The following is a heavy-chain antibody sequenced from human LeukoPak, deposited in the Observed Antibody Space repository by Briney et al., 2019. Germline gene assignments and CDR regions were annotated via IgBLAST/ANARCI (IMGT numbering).Heavy chain of an antibody. V-gene: IGHV3-74*01. Sequence: QPGGSLRLSCAASGFTFSSYWRHWVRQAPGKGLVWVSAINNGGSTTAYADSVKGRFTISRDNAKNTLYLQMNSLRAEDTAVYYCARRAPTRYFDYWGQGTLVTVSS. J-gene: IGHJ4*02. CDR2: INNGGSTT. CDR1: GFTFSSYW. CDR3: ARRAPTRYFDY. D-gene: IGHD5-24*01.